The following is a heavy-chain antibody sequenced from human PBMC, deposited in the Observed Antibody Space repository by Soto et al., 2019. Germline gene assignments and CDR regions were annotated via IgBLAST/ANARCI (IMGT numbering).Heavy chain of an antibody. V-gene: IGHV3-23*01. CDR2: ISGSGGST. CDR1: GFTFSSYA. CDR3: AKHLGGGGAATDYYYYGMDV. D-gene: IGHD6-13*01. Sequence: EVQLLESGGGLVQPGGSLRLSCAASGFTFSSYAMSWVRQAPGKGLEWVSVISGSGGSTYYADSVKGRFTISRDNSKNTLQLQMSSLRAEDTAVYYCAKHLGGGGAATDYYYYGMDVWGQGTTVTVSS. J-gene: IGHJ6*02.